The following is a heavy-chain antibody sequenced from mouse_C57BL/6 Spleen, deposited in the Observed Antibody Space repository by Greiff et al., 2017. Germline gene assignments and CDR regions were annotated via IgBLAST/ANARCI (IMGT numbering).Heavy chain of an antibody. CDR3: AREVGLKGYYFDY. CDR2: INPGSGGT. V-gene: IGHV1-54*01. Sequence: QVQLQQSGAELVRPGTSVKVSCKASGYAFTNYLIEWVKQRPGQGLEWIGVINPGSGGTNYNEKFKGKATLTADKSSSTAYMQLSSLTSEDSAVYFCAREVGLKGYYFDYWGQGTTLTVSS. CDR1: GYAFTNYL. D-gene: IGHD1-3*01. J-gene: IGHJ2*01.